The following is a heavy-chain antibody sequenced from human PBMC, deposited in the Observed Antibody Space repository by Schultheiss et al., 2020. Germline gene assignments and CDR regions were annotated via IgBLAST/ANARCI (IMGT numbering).Heavy chain of an antibody. V-gene: IGHV4-31*03. J-gene: IGHJ4*02. D-gene: IGHD2-2*01. Sequence: SATLSLTCTVSGGSISSGGYYWSWIRQHPGKGLEWIGYIYYSGSNYYNPSLKSRVTISVDTSKNQFSLKLSSVTAADTAVYYCARGLGCSSTSCSVPGHWGQGTMVTVSS. CDR3: ARGLGCSSTSCSVPGH. CDR2: IYYSGSN. CDR1: GGSISSGGYY.